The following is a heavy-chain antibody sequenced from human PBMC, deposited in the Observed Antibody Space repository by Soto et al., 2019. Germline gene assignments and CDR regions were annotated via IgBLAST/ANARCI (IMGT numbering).Heavy chain of an antibody. V-gene: IGHV3-33*01. D-gene: IGHD3-10*01. CDR1: GFTFSSYG. CDR2: IWYDGSNK. J-gene: IGHJ4*02. CDR3: ARDESWGSGSYHFDY. Sequence: QVQLLESGGGVVQPGRSLRLSCAASGFTFSSYGMHWVRQAPGKGLEWVAVIWYDGSNKYYADSVKGRFTISRDNSKNTLYLQMNSLRAEDTAVYYCARDESWGSGSYHFDYWGQGTLVTVSS.